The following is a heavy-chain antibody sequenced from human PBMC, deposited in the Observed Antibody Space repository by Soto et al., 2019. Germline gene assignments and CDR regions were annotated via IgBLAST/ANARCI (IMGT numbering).Heavy chain of an antibody. J-gene: IGHJ6*02. CDR1: GYSLTRCW. CDR2: IYPGDSDT. CDR3: CRLDESFYGTDV. Sequence: WESLKIPWNGSGYSLTRCWIVLVRQLPGKGLEWMGIIYPGDSDTRYIPSFQGQVTISADKSISTAYLQWSSLKASYTAMYYCCRLDESFYGTDVWGQGTTVTVSS. V-gene: IGHV5-51*01.